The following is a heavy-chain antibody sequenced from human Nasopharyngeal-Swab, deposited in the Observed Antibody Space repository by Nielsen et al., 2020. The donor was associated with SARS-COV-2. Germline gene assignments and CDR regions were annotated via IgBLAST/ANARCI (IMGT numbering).Heavy chain of an antibody. CDR3: ARDVNSYGYVSDY. D-gene: IGHD5-18*01. V-gene: IGHV3-11*06. Sequence: GGSLRLSCAASGFTFSDYYMSWIRQAPGKGLEWVSYISSSSSYTNYADSVKGRFTISRDNAKNSLYLQMNSLRTEATAVYYCARDVNSYGYVSDYWGQGTLVTVSS. CDR1: GFTFSDYY. J-gene: IGHJ4*02. CDR2: ISSSSSYT.